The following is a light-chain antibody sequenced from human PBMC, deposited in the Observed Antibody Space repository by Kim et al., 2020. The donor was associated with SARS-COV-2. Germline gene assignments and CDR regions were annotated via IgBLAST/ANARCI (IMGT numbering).Light chain of an antibody. J-gene: IGKJ4*02. V-gene: IGKV3-11*01. Sequence: SPWQITAHYSRPGQSVSSSFVWYQQKPAQGPRRLICDTSNRATGIPARFSGSGSDTGFTRSISSLEPEDFAVYCCQQRSNWPQVTFGAGTKVDI. CDR2: DTS. CDR3: QQRSNWPQVT. CDR1: QSVSSS.